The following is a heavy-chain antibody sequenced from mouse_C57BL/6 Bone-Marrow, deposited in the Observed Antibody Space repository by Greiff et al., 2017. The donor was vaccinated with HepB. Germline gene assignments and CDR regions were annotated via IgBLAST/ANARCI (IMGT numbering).Heavy chain of an antibody. J-gene: IGHJ2*01. CDR1: GFTFSDYG. CDR2: ISNLAYSI. CDR3: ARVYYGSSLYYFDY. D-gene: IGHD1-1*01. Sequence: EVQVVESGGGLVQPGGSLKLSCAASGFTFSDYGMAWVRQAPRKGPEWVAFISNLAYSIYYADTVTGRFTISRENAKNTLYLEMSSLRSEDTAMYYCARVYYGSSLYYFDYWGQGTTLTVSS. V-gene: IGHV5-15*01.